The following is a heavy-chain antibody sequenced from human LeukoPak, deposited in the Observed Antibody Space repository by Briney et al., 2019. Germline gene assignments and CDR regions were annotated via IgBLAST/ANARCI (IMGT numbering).Heavy chain of an antibody. Sequence: PGGSLRLSCAASGFTFSNYAISWVRQAPGKGLEWVLAISAAGGSTYYADSVKGRFTFSRDNAKNTLYVQMNSLRAEDTAVCYCARDRSGGNYATFEYWGQGTLVTVSS. CDR2: ISAAGGST. CDR1: GFTFSNYA. V-gene: IGHV3-23*01. CDR3: ARDRSGGNYATFEY. J-gene: IGHJ4*02. D-gene: IGHD1-26*01.